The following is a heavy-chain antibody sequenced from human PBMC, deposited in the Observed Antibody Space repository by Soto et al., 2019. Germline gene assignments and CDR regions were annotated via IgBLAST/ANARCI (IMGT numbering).Heavy chain of an antibody. CDR2: IYYSGST. CDR1: GGSISSGGYY. Sequence: QVQLQESGPGLVKPSQTLSLTCTVSGGSISSGGYYWSWIRQHPGKGLEWIGYIYYSGSTYYNPSLKSRVTISVDTSKTQFSLKLSSVTAADTAVYYCARGKLTTVVTPVVYWGQGTLVTVSS. D-gene: IGHD4-17*01. J-gene: IGHJ4*02. V-gene: IGHV4-31*03. CDR3: ARGKLTTVVTPVVY.